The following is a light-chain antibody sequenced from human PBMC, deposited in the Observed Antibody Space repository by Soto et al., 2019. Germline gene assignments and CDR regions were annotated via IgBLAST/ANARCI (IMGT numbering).Light chain of an antibody. CDR1: QSVSSSY. CDR2: GAS. V-gene: IGKV3-20*01. J-gene: IGKJ5*01. Sequence: EIVLTQSPGTLSLSPGERATLYCRASQSVSSSYLAWYQQKPGQAPRLLIYGASSRATGIPDRFSGSGSGTDFTLTISSLQSEDFAVYYCQQYEKWPPSITFGQGTRWRL. CDR3: QQYEKWPPSIT.